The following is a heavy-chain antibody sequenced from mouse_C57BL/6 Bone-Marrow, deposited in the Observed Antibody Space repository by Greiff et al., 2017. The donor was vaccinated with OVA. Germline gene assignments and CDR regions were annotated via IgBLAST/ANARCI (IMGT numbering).Heavy chain of an antibody. D-gene: IGHD2-12*01. V-gene: IGHV1-12*01. J-gene: IGHJ4*01. CDR3: AGGDYSDYYAMDY. CDR2: IYPGNGDT. CDR1: GYTFTSYN. Sequence: SGAELVRPGASVKMSCKASGYTFTSYNMHWVKQTPRQGLEWIGAIYPGNGDTSYNQKFKGKATLTVDKSSSTAYMQLSSLTSEDSAVYFCAGGDYSDYYAMDYWGQGTSVTVSS.